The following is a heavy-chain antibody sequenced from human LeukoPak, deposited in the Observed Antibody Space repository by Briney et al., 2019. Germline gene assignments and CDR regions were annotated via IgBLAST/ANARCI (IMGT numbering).Heavy chain of an antibody. CDR3: ATQPCSGGRCYLLH. D-gene: IGHD2-15*01. CDR2: VSFDGSDK. J-gene: IGHJ4*02. Sequence: GGSLRLSCAASGFTFSSYAMHWVRQAPGKGLEWVAVVSFDGSDKFYADSVKGRFTISRDNSKNTLYLQLNSPRAEDTAVYYCATQPCSGGRCYLLHWGQGTLVTVSS. V-gene: IGHV3-30*04. CDR1: GFTFSSYA.